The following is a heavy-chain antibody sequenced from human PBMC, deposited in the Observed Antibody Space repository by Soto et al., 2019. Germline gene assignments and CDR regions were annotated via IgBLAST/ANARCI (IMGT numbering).Heavy chain of an antibody. V-gene: IGHV3-23*01. CDR1: GCSFSTYT. Sequence: GGSLRLSCAASGCSFSTYTMSWVRRAPGKGLEWVSAISGSGGSPSYADSVQGRFTISRDNPKKTLYLQMNSLRAEDTAVYYCAKARCTTSNCYVPDYWGQGTLVTVSS. CDR2: ISGSGGSP. CDR3: AKARCTTSNCYVPDY. J-gene: IGHJ4*02. D-gene: IGHD2-8*01.